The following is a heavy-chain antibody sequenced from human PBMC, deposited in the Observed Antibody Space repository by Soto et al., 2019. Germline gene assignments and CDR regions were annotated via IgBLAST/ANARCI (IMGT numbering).Heavy chain of an antibody. CDR2: MNPNSGNT. D-gene: IGHD3-9*01. CDR1: GYTFTSYD. CDR3: ARGFGEVFYVILTGYYNYYYYMDV. V-gene: IGHV1-8*01. J-gene: IGHJ6*03. Sequence: ASVKVSCKASGYTFTSYDINWVRQATGQGLEWMGWMNPNSGNTGYVQKFQGRVTMTRNTSISTAYMELSSLRSEDTAVYYCARGFGEVFYVILTGYYNYYYYMDVWGKGTTVTVSS.